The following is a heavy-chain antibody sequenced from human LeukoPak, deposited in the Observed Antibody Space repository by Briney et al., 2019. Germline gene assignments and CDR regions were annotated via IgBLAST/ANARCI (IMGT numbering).Heavy chain of an antibody. Sequence: GGSLRLSCAASGFTFSYYAMHWVRQAPGKGLEWVAIISYDGSNKYHADSVKGRFTISRDNSKNTLYLQMNSLRAEDTAVYYCARDSRSVVVPAAIRANFDYWGQGTLVTVSS. CDR2: ISYDGSNK. V-gene: IGHV3-30*14. CDR3: ARDSRSVVVPAAIRANFDY. D-gene: IGHD2-2*01. CDR1: GFTFSYYA. J-gene: IGHJ4*02.